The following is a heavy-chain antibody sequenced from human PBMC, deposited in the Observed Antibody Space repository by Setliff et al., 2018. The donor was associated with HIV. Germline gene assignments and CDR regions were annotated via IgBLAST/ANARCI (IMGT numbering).Heavy chain of an antibody. CDR3: ARGGVYYYDSSGWSMDY. Sequence: SVKVSCKASGGTFSSYAISWVRQAPGQGLDWMGGIIPVFGTANYAQKFQGRVTITADESTGTAYMELSSLRSEDTAVYYCARGGVYYYDSSGWSMDYWGQGTLVTVSS. CDR2: IIPVFGTA. V-gene: IGHV1-69*13. CDR1: GGTFSSYA. D-gene: IGHD3-22*01. J-gene: IGHJ4*02.